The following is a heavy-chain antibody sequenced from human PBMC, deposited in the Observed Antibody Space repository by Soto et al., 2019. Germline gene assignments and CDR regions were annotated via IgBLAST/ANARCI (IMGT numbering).Heavy chain of an antibody. V-gene: IGHV4-30-4*01. Sequence: SETLSLTCTVSGGSMSRGDYYWSWIRQPPGKGLEWIGFIYHTGSTYYSPSLKNRVAISVDTSKNQFSLKLSSVTAADTAVYYCARRWGATFDYWGQGTLVTVSS. J-gene: IGHJ4*02. CDR1: GGSMSRGDYY. CDR3: ARRWGATFDY. D-gene: IGHD1-26*01. CDR2: IYHTGST.